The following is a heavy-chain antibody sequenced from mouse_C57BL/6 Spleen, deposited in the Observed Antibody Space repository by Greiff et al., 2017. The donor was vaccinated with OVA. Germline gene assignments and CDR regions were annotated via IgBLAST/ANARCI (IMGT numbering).Heavy chain of an antibody. CDR2: INPNNGGT. J-gene: IGHJ4*01. CDR3: ARQEGNPYYAMDY. V-gene: IGHV1-26*01. Sequence: VQLQQSGPELVKPGASVKISCKASGYTFTDYYMNWVKQSHGKSLEWIGDINPNNGGTSYNQKFKGKATLTVDKSSSTAYMELRSLTSEDSAVYYCARQEGNPYYAMDYWGQGTSVTVSS. CDR1: GYTFTDYY. D-gene: IGHD2-1*01.